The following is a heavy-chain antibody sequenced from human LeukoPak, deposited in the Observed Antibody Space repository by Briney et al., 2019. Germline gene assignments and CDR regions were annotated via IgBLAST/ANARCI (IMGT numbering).Heavy chain of an antibody. CDR2: IPYDGSNK. V-gene: IGHV3-30-3*01. Sequence: PGGSLRLSCAASGFTFSSYAMHWVRQAPGKGLEWVAVIPYDGSNKYYADSVKGRFTISRDNSKNTLYLQMNSLRAEDTAVYYCARVEGVIEFNWLDPWGQGTLVTVSS. J-gene: IGHJ5*02. CDR1: GFTFSSYA. D-gene: IGHD3-16*02. CDR3: ARVEGVIEFNWLDP.